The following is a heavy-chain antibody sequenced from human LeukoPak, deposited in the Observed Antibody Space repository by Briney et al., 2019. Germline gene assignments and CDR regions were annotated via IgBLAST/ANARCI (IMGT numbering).Heavy chain of an antibody. CDR3: ARITMVRGVITGAFDI. V-gene: IGHV5-51*01. CDR1: GYSFTSYW. Sequence: GESLKISCKGSGYSFTSYWIGWVRQMPGKGPEWMGSVYLGDSDTRYSPSFQGQVTISADKSISTAYLQWSSLKASDTAMYYCARITMVRGVITGAFDIWGQGTMVTVSS. J-gene: IGHJ3*02. D-gene: IGHD3-10*01. CDR2: VYLGDSDT.